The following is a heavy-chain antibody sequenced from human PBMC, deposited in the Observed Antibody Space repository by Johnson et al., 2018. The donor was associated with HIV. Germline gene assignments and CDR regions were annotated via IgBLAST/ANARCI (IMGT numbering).Heavy chain of an antibody. CDR2: IWYDGSQK. CDR3: ARERDDSSGYYYHDAFDI. Sequence: QVQLVESGGGVVQPGKSLRLSCAASGFTFSSYGMHWVRQAPGKGLEWVAVIWYDGSQKYYTDSVKGRFTISRDNSKNTLYLQMNSLRAEDTAVYYCARERDDSSGYYYHDAFDIWGQGTMVTVSS. V-gene: IGHV3-33*01. D-gene: IGHD3-22*01. J-gene: IGHJ3*02. CDR1: GFTFSSYG.